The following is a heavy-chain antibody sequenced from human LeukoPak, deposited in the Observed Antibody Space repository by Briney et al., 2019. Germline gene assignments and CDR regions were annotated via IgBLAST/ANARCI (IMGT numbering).Heavy chain of an antibody. CDR2: ISGSGGST. D-gene: IGHD2-2*01. CDR1: GFTFSSYA. V-gene: IGHV3-23*01. J-gene: IGHJ4*02. Sequence: QPGGSLRLSCAASGFTFSSYAMSWVRQAPGKGLEWVSAISGSGGSTYYADSVKGRFTISRDNSKNTLYLQMNSLRAEDTAVYYCAKGAAGGVVPARARRYYFDYWGQGTLVTVSS. CDR3: AKGAAGGVVPARARRYYFDY.